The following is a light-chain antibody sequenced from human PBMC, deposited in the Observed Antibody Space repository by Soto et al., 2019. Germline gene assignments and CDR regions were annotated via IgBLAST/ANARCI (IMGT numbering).Light chain of an antibody. CDR1: SSDVGGYNY. V-gene: IGLV2-14*01. Sequence: QSVLTQPASVSGSPGQSITISCTGTSSDVGGYNYVSWYQQHPGKAPKLMIYDVSNRPSGVSNRLSGSKSGNTASLTFSGLQSEDEADYYCSSYTSSSTLVFGGGTKVTVL. CDR2: DVS. CDR3: SSYTSSSTLV. J-gene: IGLJ2*01.